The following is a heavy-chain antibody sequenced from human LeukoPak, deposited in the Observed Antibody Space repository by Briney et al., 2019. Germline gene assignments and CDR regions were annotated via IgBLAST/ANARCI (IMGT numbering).Heavy chain of an antibody. CDR1: GGSISSGGYS. V-gene: IGHV4-30-2*01. Sequence: SQTLSLTCAVSGGSISSGGYSWSWIRQPPGKGLEWIGYIYHSGSTYYNPSLKSRVTISVDTSKNQFSLKLSSVTAADTAVYYCARIKERNYGDLPRWFDPWGQGTLVTVSS. J-gene: IGHJ5*02. CDR2: IYHSGST. D-gene: IGHD4-17*01. CDR3: ARIKERNYGDLPRWFDP.